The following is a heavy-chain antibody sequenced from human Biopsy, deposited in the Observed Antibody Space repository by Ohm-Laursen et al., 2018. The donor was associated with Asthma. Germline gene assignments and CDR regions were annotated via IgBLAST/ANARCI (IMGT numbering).Heavy chain of an antibody. J-gene: IGHJ4*02. CDR3: ARGPEYVRSSGALDY. Sequence: ASVKVSCKASGGTFSSNSINWVRQAPGQGLEWMGRILPIFGPTNYAQKFQGRVTISADDSTSTAYMELSSLSSEDTALYYCARGPEYVRSSGALDYWGQGTLVTASS. V-gene: IGHV1-69*13. D-gene: IGHD2-2*01. CDR1: GGTFSSNS. CDR2: ILPIFGPT.